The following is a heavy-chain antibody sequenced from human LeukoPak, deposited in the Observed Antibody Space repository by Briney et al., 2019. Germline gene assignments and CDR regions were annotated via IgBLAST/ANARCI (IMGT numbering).Heavy chain of an antibody. J-gene: IGHJ3*02. CDR2: ISYDGSNK. Sequence: GGSLRLSCAASGFTFSSYAMHWVRQAPGKGLEWVAVISYDGSNKYYADSVKGRFTISRDNSKNTLYLQMNSLRAEDTAVYYCASERITMVRGKHQDAFDIWGQGTMVTVSS. CDR1: GFTFSSYA. D-gene: IGHD3-10*01. V-gene: IGHV3-30*04. CDR3: ASERITMVRGKHQDAFDI.